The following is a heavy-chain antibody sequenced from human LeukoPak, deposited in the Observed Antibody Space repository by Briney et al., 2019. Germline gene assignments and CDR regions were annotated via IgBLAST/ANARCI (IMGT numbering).Heavy chain of an antibody. J-gene: IGHJ4*02. Sequence: GGSLRLSCAASGFTFRNYAMSWVRQAPGKGLEWVSAITGSGGSTYYADSVKGRFTISRDNSKNTLYLQMNRLRAEDTAVYYCAKWGDYDVLTGYYDPDYWGQGTLVTVSS. CDR1: GFTFRNYA. CDR3: AKWGDYDVLTGYYDPDY. D-gene: IGHD3-9*01. CDR2: ITGSGGST. V-gene: IGHV3-23*01.